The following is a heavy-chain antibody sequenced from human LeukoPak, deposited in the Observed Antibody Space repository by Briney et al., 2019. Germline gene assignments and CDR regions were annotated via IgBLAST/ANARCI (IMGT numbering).Heavy chain of an antibody. CDR3: AKPSGSGVDY. J-gene: IGHJ4*01. D-gene: IGHD1-26*01. Sequence: PGRSLRLSCAASGFTFSSYAMHWVRQAPGKGLEWVAVISYDGSNKYYADSVKGRFTISRDNSKNTLYLQMNSVRSEDTALYYCAKPSGSGVDYWGQGTRVTVSS. CDR1: GFTFSSYA. CDR2: ISYDGSNK. V-gene: IGHV3-30*04.